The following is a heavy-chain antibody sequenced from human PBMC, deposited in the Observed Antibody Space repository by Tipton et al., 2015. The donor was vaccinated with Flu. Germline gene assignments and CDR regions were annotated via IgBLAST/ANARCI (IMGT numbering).Heavy chain of an antibody. D-gene: IGHD3-22*01. CDR3: ARVWDNSGYYYDLG. Sequence: SLRLSCAASGFTVSSNEMNWVRQAPGQGLEWPSYISSSGDDIYYGDSVKGRFSISRDNAKNSLYLQMNDLRAEDTALYYCARVWDNSGYYYDLGWGQGTLVTVSS. CDR1: GFTVSSNE. V-gene: IGHV3-48*03. CDR2: ISSSGDDI. J-gene: IGHJ4*02.